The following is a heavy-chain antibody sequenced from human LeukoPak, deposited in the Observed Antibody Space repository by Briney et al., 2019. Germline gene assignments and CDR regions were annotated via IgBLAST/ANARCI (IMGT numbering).Heavy chain of an antibody. J-gene: IGHJ4*02. D-gene: IGHD6-6*01. CDR2: ISSSSSYI. CDR3: ARGSEYSSSSSGD. Sequence: PGGSLRLSCAASGFTFSSYSMNWVRQAPGKGLEWVSSISSSSSYIYYADSVKGRFTISRDNAKNSLYLQVNSLRAEDTAVYYCARGSEYSSSSSGDWGQGTLVTVSS. V-gene: IGHV3-21*01. CDR1: GFTFSSYS.